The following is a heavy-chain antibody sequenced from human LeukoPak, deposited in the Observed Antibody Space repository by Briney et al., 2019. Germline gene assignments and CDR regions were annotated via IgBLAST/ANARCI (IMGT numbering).Heavy chain of an antibody. CDR1: GGSISSSTYY. J-gene: IGHJ5*02. V-gene: IGHV4-39*01. CDR2: IYYSGTT. Sequence: SETLSLTCTISGGSISSSTYYWAWVRQPPGKGLEWIGSIYYSGTTYYNPSLKSRVTIFVDTSNNQFSLKLTSVTAADTAVYYCASHMFRAVSFSYWFDPWGQGTLVTVSS. CDR3: ASHMFRAVSFSYWFDP. D-gene: IGHD3-10*01.